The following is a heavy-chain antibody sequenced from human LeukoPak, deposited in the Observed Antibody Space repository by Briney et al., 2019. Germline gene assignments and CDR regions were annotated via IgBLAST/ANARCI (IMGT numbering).Heavy chain of an antibody. CDR2: IYYSGST. J-gene: IGHJ5*02. D-gene: IGHD1-26*01. V-gene: IGHV4-59*11. CDR3: ARVGTSGSYTSDEVWFDP. Sequence: PSETLSLTCIVSGGSISNHYWSWIRQPPGKGLEWIGYIYYSGSTNYNPSLKSRVTISVDTSKNQFSLKLSSVTAADTAVYYCARVGTSGSYTSDEVWFDPWGQGTLVTVSS. CDR1: GGSISNHY.